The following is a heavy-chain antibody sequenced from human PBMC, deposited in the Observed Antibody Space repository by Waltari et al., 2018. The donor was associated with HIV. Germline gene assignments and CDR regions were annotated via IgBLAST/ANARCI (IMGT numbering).Heavy chain of an antibody. CDR3: ARDLIAARVWFDP. J-gene: IGHJ5*02. D-gene: IGHD6-6*01. Sequence: QLQLQESGPGLVKPSETLSLTCTVSGGSISSSSYYWGWIRQPPGKGLEWIGSIYYSGSTYYNPSLKSRVTISVDTSKNQFSLKLSSVTAADTAVYYCARDLIAARVWFDPWGQGTLVTVSS. V-gene: IGHV4-39*07. CDR2: IYYSGST. CDR1: GGSISSSSYY.